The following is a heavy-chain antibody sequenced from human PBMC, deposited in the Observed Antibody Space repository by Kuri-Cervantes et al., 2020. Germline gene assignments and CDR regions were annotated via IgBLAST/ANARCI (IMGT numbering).Heavy chain of an antibody. J-gene: IGHJ5*02. CDR1: GYTFTSYY. CDR2: INPSGGST. CDR3: ATVQSIAAVSGWFDP. V-gene: IGHV1-46*01. Sequence: ASVKVSCKASGYTFTSYYMHWVRQAPGQGLEWMGIINPSGGSTSYAQKFQGRVTMTRDTSTSTAYMELRSLRSDDTAVYYCATVQSIAAVSGWFDPWGQGTLVTVSS. D-gene: IGHD6-13*01.